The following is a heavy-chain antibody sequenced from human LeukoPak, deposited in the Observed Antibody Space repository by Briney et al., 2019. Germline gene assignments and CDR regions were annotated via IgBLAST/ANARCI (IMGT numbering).Heavy chain of an antibody. CDR1: GFSFNNYA. CDR3: AKGAYDYIEIAYFDY. V-gene: IGHV3-23*01. Sequence: GGSLRLSCVASGFSFNNYAMNWVRQAPGKGLEWVSLIIGSSGSTLYADSVKGRFTISRDKSKNTLYLQMNSLRAEDTAVYYCAKGAYDYIEIAYFDYWGQGSLVTVSS. D-gene: IGHD5-12*01. J-gene: IGHJ4*02. CDR2: IIGSSGST.